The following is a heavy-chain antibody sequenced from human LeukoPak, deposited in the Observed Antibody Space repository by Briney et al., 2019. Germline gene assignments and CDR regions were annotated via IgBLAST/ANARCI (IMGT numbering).Heavy chain of an antibody. Sequence: PSETLSLTCAVYGGSFSGYYWSWIRQPPGKGLEWIGEINHSGSTNYNPSLKSRVTISVDTSKNQFSLKLSSVTAADTAVYYCARQLWFGELSDFDYWGQGTLVTVSS. CDR1: GGSFSGYY. CDR3: ARQLWFGELSDFDY. J-gene: IGHJ4*02. CDR2: INHSGST. V-gene: IGHV4-34*01. D-gene: IGHD3-10*01.